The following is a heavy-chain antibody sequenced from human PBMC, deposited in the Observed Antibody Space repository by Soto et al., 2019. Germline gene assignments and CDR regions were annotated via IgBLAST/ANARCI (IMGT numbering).Heavy chain of an antibody. J-gene: IGHJ6*02. Sequence: VKVSCKASGYTFTIYGFSWVRQALGQGLEWMGWISAYNGNTNYAQKLQGRVTMTTDTSTSTAYMELRSLRSDDTAVYYCARSVGLRHAMDVWGQGTTVTVSS. CDR2: ISAYNGNT. CDR1: GYTFTIYG. D-gene: IGHD4-17*01. CDR3: ARSVGLRHAMDV. V-gene: IGHV1-18*04.